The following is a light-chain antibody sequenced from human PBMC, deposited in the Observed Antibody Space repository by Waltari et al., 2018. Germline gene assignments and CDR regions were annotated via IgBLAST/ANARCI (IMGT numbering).Light chain of an antibody. J-gene: IGLJ2*01. CDR2: EVT. CDR1: SSYVGGYNY. V-gene: IGLV2-8*01. CDR3: NSYAGRNRLGV. Sequence: QSALTPPPSASGSPGQPVTIPCTGPSSYVGGYNYFYWYQQHPGKPPKLIIYEVTKRPSGVPDRFSGSKSGNTASLTVSGLQADDEADYYCNSYAGRNRLGVFGGGTKVTVL.